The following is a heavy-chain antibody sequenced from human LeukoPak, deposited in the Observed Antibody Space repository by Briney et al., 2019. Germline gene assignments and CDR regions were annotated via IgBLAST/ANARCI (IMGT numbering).Heavy chain of an antibody. D-gene: IGHD2-21*01. J-gene: IGHJ5*02. Sequence: ASVKVSCKTSGYSFTDYYMHWVRQAPGRGLEWMGWINPNSGGTSSAQKSQGRVTMTRDTSITTVYMEVSWLTSDDTAIYYCARADRLHGGPFLIGPWGQGTLVTVSS. CDR3: ARADRLHGGPFLIGP. CDR1: GYSFTDYY. V-gene: IGHV1-2*02. CDR2: INPNSGGT.